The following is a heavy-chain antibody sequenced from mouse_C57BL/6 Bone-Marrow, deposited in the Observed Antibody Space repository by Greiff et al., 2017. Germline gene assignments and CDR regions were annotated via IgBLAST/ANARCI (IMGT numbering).Heavy chain of an antibody. CDR3: TREHYYYGSSYYWYFDV. V-gene: IGHV5-9-1*02. CDR2: ISSGGDYI. D-gene: IGHD1-1*01. CDR1: GFTFSSYA. J-gene: IGHJ1*03. Sequence: EVQRVESGEGLVKPGGSLKLSCAASGFTFSSYAMSWVRQTPEKRLEWVAYISSGGDYIYYAATVKGRFTISRDNARNTLYLQMSSLKSEDTAMYYCTREHYYYGSSYYWYFDVWGTGTTVTVSS.